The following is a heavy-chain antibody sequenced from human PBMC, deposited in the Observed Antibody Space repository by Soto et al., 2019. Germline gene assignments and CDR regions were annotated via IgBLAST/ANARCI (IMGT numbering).Heavy chain of an antibody. CDR1: GYTFSNNW. Sequence: GESLKISCKASGYTFSNNWIGWVRQMPGKGLEWMAMIYPGDSDTRHSPPFQGQVTMSVDKSINTAYLHWSSLKASDTAIYYCIKLPPGYTSAEGFEYWGQGTPVTVSS. CDR3: IKLPPGYTSAEGFEY. V-gene: IGHV5-51*01. J-gene: IGHJ4*02. D-gene: IGHD6-19*01. CDR2: IYPGDSDT.